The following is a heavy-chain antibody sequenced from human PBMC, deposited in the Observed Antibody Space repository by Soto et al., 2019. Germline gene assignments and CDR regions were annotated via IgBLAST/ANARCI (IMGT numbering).Heavy chain of an antibody. J-gene: IGHJ6*02. CDR2: MNEDGSVL. Sequence: QPGGSLRLSCAASGFTFSSYWMSWVRQAPGKGLEWVANMNEDGSVLYYVDSVKGRFIISRDDSKNTLYLQMSSLRAEDTALYYCGKDYGESSGIMSMDVWGQGSTVTVSS. CDR1: GFTFSSYW. D-gene: IGHD3-16*01. V-gene: IGHV3-7*03. CDR3: GKDYGESSGIMSMDV.